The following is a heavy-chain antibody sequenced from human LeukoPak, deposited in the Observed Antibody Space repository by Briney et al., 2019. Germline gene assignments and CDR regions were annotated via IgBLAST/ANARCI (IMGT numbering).Heavy chain of an antibody. D-gene: IGHD3-3*01. CDR3: ARHFTIFGVVVDDY. V-gene: IGHV1-46*01. Sequence: ASVKVSCKASGYTFTSYVISWVRQAPGQGLEWMGIINPSGGSTSYAQKFQGRVTMTRDTSTSTVYMELSSLRSEDTAVYYCARHFTIFGVVVDDYWGQGSLVTVSS. J-gene: IGHJ4*02. CDR2: INPSGGST. CDR1: GYTFTSYV.